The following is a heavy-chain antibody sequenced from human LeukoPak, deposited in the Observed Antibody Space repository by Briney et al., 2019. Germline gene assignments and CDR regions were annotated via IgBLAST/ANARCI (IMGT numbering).Heavy chain of an antibody. CDR1: GYTFTGYY. CDR3: ARDGTSNWLNLVY. D-gene: IGHD1-1*01. J-gene: IGHJ4*02. V-gene: IGHV1-2*02. Sequence: GASVKVSCKASGYTFTGYYIHWVRQAPGQGLEWMGWINPNTGVTNYPQKFQGRVTLTRDTSISTAYMELRRLIFDDTAVYYCARDGTSNWLNLVYWGQGTLVTVSP. CDR2: INPNTGVT.